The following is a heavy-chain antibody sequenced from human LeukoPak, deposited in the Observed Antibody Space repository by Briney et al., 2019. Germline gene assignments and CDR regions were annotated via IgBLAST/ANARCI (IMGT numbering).Heavy chain of an antibody. CDR1: GYTFTGYY. CDR3: ARADYGDYSTFDY. CDR2: INPNSGGT. V-gene: IGHV1-2*02. D-gene: IGHD4-17*01. J-gene: IGHJ4*02. Sequence: ASVKVSCKASGYTFTGYYMHWVRQAPGQGVEWMGWINPNSGGTNYAQKFQGRVTMTRDTSISTAYMELSRLRSDDTAVYYCARADYGDYSTFDYWGQGTLVTVSS.